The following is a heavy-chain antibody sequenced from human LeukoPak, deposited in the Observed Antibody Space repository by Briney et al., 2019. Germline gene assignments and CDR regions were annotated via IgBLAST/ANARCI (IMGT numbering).Heavy chain of an antibody. CDR3: ARGADYKTMASSIDY. CDR2: INPKSGAT. Sequence: ASVKVSCKASGYTFTGYYMHWVRQAPGQGLQWMGWINPKSGATNYAQEFQGRVALTKDTSISTVYMELNSLRSDDTALYYCARGADYKTMASSIDYWGQGTLVTVSS. D-gene: IGHD4/OR15-4a*01. V-gene: IGHV1-2*02. CDR1: GYTFTGYY. J-gene: IGHJ4*02.